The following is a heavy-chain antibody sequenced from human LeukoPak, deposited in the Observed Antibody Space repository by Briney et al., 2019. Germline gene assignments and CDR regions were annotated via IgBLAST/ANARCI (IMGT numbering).Heavy chain of an antibody. CDR3: ARDQPYIDV. V-gene: IGHV4-38-2*02. CDR1: SYSISSGYY. Sequence: SETLSLTCTASSYSISSGYYWGWIRQPPGKGLEWIGSIYHSGGTYYNPSLKSRVTISVDTSKNQFSLKLSSVTAADTAVYYCARDQPYIDVWGKGTTVTVSS. J-gene: IGHJ6*03. CDR2: IYHSGGT.